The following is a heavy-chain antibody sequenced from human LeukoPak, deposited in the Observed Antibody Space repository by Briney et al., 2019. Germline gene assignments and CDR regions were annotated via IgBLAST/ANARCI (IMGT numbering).Heavy chain of an antibody. CDR1: GGSISSYY. V-gene: IGHV4-4*07. CDR2: IYTSGST. D-gene: IGHD4-17*01. CDR3: AREKSYGVYYYYYMDV. J-gene: IGHJ6*03. Sequence: SETLSLTCTVSGGSISSYYWSWIRQPAGKGLEWIGRIYTSGSTNYNPSLKSRVTMSVDTSKNQFSLKLSSVTAADTAVYYCAREKSYGVYYYYYMDVWGKGTTVTISS.